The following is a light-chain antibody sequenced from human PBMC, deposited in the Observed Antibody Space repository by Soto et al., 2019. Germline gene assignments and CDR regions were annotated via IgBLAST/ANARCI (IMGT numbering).Light chain of an antibody. J-gene: IGKJ5*01. CDR2: DAS. V-gene: IGKV3D-11*02. Sequence: ENVLTQSPATLSLSPGEGATLSCRASQSINTYLAWYQQKPGQAPRLLIYDASKRATGIPAGFSGSGSGTNFTLTISSLEPEDFAVYYCQQRRSWQVTFGQGTRLEI. CDR3: QQRRSWQVT. CDR1: QSINTY.